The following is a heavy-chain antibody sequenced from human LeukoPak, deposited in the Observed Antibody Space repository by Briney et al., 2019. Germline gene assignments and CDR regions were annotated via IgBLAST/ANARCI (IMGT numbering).Heavy chain of an antibody. Sequence: GGSLRLSCVASGFTFSSYAMNWVRQAPGKGLEWVSAISSSDGSTYYADSVKGRSTISRDNSKNTVYLQMNSLRVVDTAVYYCARSKTAAAGTSYYFDYWGQGTLVTVSS. J-gene: IGHJ4*02. CDR3: ARSKTAAAGTSYYFDY. CDR2: ISSSDGST. V-gene: IGHV3-23*01. D-gene: IGHD6-13*01. CDR1: GFTFSSYA.